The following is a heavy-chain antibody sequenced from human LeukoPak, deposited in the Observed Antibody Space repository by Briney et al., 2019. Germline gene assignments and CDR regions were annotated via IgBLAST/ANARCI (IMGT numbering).Heavy chain of an antibody. Sequence: GGSLRLSCAASGFTFSSYAMSWVRQAPGKGLEWVSVISGSGDSTYYAASVKGRFTISRDNSKNTLYLQMNSLRAEDTAVYYCAKDRTTVIALAPDYWGQGTLVTVSS. CDR1: GFTFSSYA. D-gene: IGHD4-17*01. V-gene: IGHV3-23*01. CDR2: ISGSGDST. CDR3: AKDRTTVIALAPDY. J-gene: IGHJ4*02.